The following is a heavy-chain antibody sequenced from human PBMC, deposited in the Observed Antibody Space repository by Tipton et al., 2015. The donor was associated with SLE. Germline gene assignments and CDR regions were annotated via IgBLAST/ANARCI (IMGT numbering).Heavy chain of an antibody. CDR2: IYYSGST. CDR1: GGSISSSSYY. CDR3: ARGAMVGED. D-gene: IGHD3-10*02. J-gene: IGHJ4*02. Sequence: TLSLTCIVSGGSISSSSYYWGWIRQPPGKGLEWIASIYYSGSTNYNPSLKSRVTISVDTSKNQFSLKLSSVTAADTAVYYCARGAMVGEDWGQGTLVTVSS. V-gene: IGHV4-39*07.